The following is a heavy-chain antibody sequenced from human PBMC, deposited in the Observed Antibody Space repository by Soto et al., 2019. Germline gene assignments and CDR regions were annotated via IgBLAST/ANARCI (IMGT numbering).Heavy chain of an antibody. J-gene: IGHJ6*02. D-gene: IGHD4-4*01. V-gene: IGHV1-46*01. Sequence: ASVKVSCKASGYTFTSCYRHWVRQAPGQGLEWMGIVNPSGGSTSYAQKFQGRVTMTRDTSTSTVYMELSSLRSEDTAVYYCARRLDTVSSYYYYYGMDVWGQGTTVTVSS. CDR1: GYTFTSCY. CDR3: ARRLDTVSSYYYYYGMDV. CDR2: VNPSGGST.